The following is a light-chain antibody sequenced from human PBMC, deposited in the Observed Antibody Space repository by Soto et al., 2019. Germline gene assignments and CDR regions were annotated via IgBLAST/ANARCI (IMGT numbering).Light chain of an antibody. CDR3: CSYAGGYFFEVI. V-gene: IGLV2-11*01. J-gene: IGLJ2*01. Sequence: QSVLTQPRSVSGSPGQSVTISCTGTSSDVDDYNFVSWYQQHPGTAPKLMIYDVTKRPSGVPARFSGSRSGNTASLTIPGLQIEDEAHYYCCSYAGGYFFEVIFGGGTKLTVL. CDR2: DVT. CDR1: SSDVDDYNF.